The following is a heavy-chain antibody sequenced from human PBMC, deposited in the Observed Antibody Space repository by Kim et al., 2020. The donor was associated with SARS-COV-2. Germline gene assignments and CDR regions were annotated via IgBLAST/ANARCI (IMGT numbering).Heavy chain of an antibody. CDR2: IYYSGST. Sequence: SETLSLTCTVSGGSISSSSYYWGWIRQPPGKGLEWIGSIYYSGSTYYNPSLKSRVTISVDTSKNQFSLKLSSVTAADTAVYYCARRVPEGGYDAKPPFFDYWGQGTLVTVSS. CDR3: ARRVPEGGYDAKPPFFDY. D-gene: IGHD5-12*01. V-gene: IGHV4-39*01. J-gene: IGHJ4*02. CDR1: GGSISSSSYY.